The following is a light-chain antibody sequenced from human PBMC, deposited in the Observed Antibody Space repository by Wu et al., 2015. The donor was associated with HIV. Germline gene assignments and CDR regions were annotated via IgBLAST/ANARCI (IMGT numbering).Light chain of an antibody. J-gene: IGKJ2*03. CDR1: QSVTSN. CDR3: QQYNNWPPMYS. Sequence: EIVMTQSPATLSVSPGGRATLSCRASQSVTSNLAWYQQKPGQAPRLLIYDASTRATGIPARFSGSGSGTEFTLTISSLQSEDFAVYYCQQYNNWPPMYSFGQGTKLEIK. CDR2: DAS. V-gene: IGKV3-15*01.